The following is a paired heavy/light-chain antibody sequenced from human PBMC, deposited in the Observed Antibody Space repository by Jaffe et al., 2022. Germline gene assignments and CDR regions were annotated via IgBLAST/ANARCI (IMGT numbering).Light chain of an antibody. CDR2: GAS. CDR1: QSVSSN. Sequence: EIVMTQSPATLSVSPGERATLSCRASQSVSSNLAWYQQKPGQAPRLLIYGASTRATGIPARFSGSGSGTEFTLTISSLQSEDFAVYYCQQYNNWPITFGQGTKLEIK. V-gene: IGKV3-15*01. J-gene: IGKJ2*01. CDR3: QQYNNWPIT.
Heavy chain of an antibody. CDR2: IYPGDSDT. CDR3: VRRPYYDILTGYPNYFDY. V-gene: IGHV5-51*03. J-gene: IGHJ4*02. Sequence: EVQLVQSGAEVKKPGESLKISCKGSGYSFTSYWIGWVRQMPGKGLEWMGIIYPGDSDTRYSPSFQGQVTISADKSISTAYLQWSSLKASDTAMYYCVRRPYYDILTGYPNYFDYWGQGTLVTVSS. CDR1: GYSFTSYW. D-gene: IGHD3-9*01.